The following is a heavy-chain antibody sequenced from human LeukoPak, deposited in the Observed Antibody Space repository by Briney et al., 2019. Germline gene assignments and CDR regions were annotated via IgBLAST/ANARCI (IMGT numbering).Heavy chain of an antibody. Sequence: ASVKVSCKASGYTFTSYGISWVRQAPGQGLEWMGWISAYNGNTNYAQKLQGRVTTTTDTSTSTAYMELRSLRSDDTAVYYCARDFGYQLPVVFDYWGQGTLVTVSS. D-gene: IGHD2-2*01. J-gene: IGHJ4*02. CDR2: ISAYNGNT. CDR1: GYTFTSYG. V-gene: IGHV1-18*01. CDR3: ARDFGYQLPVVFDY.